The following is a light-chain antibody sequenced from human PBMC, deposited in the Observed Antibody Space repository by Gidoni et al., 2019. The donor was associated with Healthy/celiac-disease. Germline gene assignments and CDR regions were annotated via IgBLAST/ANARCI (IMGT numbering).Light chain of an antibody. Sequence: DIQITQSPSALSASVGDRVTSTCQASQDISNYLKWYQQKPGKAPKLLIYDASNLETGVPSRFCGSGSGTDFTFTISSLQPEDIATYYCQQYDNLPYTFGQGTKLEIK. CDR2: DAS. J-gene: IGKJ2*01. CDR3: QQYDNLPYT. CDR1: QDISNY. V-gene: IGKV1-33*01.